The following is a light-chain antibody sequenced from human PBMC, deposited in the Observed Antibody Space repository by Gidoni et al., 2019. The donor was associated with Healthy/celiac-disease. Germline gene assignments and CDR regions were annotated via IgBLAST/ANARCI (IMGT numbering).Light chain of an antibody. CDR2: WAS. J-gene: IGKJ1*01. CDR3: QRYYSTPTWT. Sequence: DIVMTQSPDSLAVSLGERATINCKSSQSVLYSPNNKNYLAWYQQKPGQPPKLLIYWASTRESGVPDRFSGSGSGTDFTLTISSLQAEDVAVYYCQRYYSTPTWTFGQGTKVEIK. CDR1: QSVLYSPNNKNY. V-gene: IGKV4-1*01.